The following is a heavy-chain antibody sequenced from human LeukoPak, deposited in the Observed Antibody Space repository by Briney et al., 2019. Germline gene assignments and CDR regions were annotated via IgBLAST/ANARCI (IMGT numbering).Heavy chain of an antibody. CDR2: IKQDGSEK. CDR1: GGSFSGYY. D-gene: IGHD5-18*01. CDR3: ARDGRRGYSYGYRNDY. V-gene: IGHV3-7*01. Sequence: ETLSLTCAVYGGSFSGYYWSWIRQPPGKGLEWVANIKQDGSEKYYVDSVKGRFTISRDNAKNSLYLQMNSLRAEDTAVYYCARDGRRGYSYGYRNDYWGQGTLVTVSS. J-gene: IGHJ4*02.